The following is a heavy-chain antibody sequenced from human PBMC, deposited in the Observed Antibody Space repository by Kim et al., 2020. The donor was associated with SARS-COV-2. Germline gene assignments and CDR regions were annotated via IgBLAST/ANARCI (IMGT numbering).Heavy chain of an antibody. Sequence: GGSLRLSCAASGFTFTNFWMNWVRQAPGKGLEWVASINQDGAEKYYVDSVKGRFTISRDNAKKSVDLQINSLRAEDTAVYFCARDGVAPGLYFDYWGQGNLVTVSS. D-gene: IGHD6-13*01. CDR1: GFTFTNFW. J-gene: IGHJ4*02. CDR2: INQDGAEK. CDR3: ARDGVAPGLYFDY. V-gene: IGHV3-7*03.